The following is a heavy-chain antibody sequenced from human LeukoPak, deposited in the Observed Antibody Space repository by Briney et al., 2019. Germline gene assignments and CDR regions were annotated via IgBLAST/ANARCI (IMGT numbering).Heavy chain of an antibody. Sequence: ASMKVSCKASGYSFTNYGISWVRQAPGQGPEWMGWISVYNGDTNYAQKFQGRVTMTTDTSTTTAYMELRSLRSDDTAVYYCAREDRYCSSTSCYTWDYWGQGTLVAV. D-gene: IGHD2-2*02. CDR1: GYSFTNYG. J-gene: IGHJ4*02. CDR3: AREDRYCSSTSCYTWDY. CDR2: ISVYNGDT. V-gene: IGHV1-18*01.